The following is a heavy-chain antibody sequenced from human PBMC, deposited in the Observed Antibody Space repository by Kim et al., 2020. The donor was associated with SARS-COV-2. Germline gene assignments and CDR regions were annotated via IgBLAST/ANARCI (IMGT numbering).Heavy chain of an antibody. Sequence: ASVKVSCKASGYTFTSYAMNWVRQAPGQGLEWMGWINTNTGNPTYAQGFTGRFVFSLDTSVSTAYLQISSLKAEDTAVYYCARDQYYYDSSGYYYVLGFDYWGQGTLVTVSS. CDR1: GYTFTSYA. J-gene: IGHJ4*02. CDR2: INTNTGNP. V-gene: IGHV7-4-1*02. CDR3: ARDQYYYDSSGYYYVLGFDY. D-gene: IGHD3-22*01.